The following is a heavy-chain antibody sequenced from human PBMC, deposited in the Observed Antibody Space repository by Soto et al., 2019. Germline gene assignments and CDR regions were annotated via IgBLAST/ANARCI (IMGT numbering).Heavy chain of an antibody. D-gene: IGHD5-18*01. Sequence: SETLSLTCTVSGGSISSSSYYWGWIRQPPGKGLEWIGYIYYSGSTNYNHSLKSRVTISVDTSKNQFSLKLSSVTAADTAVYYCARAPRYSYGQFDYWGQGTLVTVSS. V-gene: IGHV4-61*05. CDR2: IYYSGST. CDR1: GGSISSSSYY. CDR3: ARAPRYSYGQFDY. J-gene: IGHJ4*02.